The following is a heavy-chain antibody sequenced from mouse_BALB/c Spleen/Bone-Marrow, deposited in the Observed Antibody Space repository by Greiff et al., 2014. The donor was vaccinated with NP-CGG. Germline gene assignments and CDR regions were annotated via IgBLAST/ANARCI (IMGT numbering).Heavy chain of an antibody. Sequence: VQLQQSGPGLVAPSQILSITCTVSGFSLTTYVLHWVRQPPGKALEWLVVIWSDGSTTYNSALKSRLSISKDNSKSQVFLKMSSLQTDDTAMYYCATSLLRPAMDYWGQGTSVTVSS. CDR3: ATSLLRPAMDY. J-gene: IGHJ4*01. V-gene: IGHV2-6*02. CDR2: IWSDGST. D-gene: IGHD1-2*01. CDR1: GFSLTTYV.